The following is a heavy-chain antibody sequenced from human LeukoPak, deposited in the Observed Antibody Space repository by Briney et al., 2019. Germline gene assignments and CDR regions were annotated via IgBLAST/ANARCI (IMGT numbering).Heavy chain of an antibody. V-gene: IGHV3-21*01. CDR2: ISSSNSYI. D-gene: IGHD5-12*01. CDR3: ARDPSNDSGYDPRHY. Sequence: GGSLRLSCAASGFTFSSYSMNWVRQAPGKGLEWVSSISSSNSYIYYADSVEGRFTISRDNAKNSLYLQMNSLRAEDTAVYYCARDPSNDSGYDPRHYWGQGTLVTVSS. CDR1: GFTFSSYS. J-gene: IGHJ4*02.